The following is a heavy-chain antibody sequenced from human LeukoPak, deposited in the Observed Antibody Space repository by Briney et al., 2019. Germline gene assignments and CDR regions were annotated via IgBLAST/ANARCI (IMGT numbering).Heavy chain of an antibody. Sequence: GGSLRLSCAASGFTFSSYSMNWVRQAPGKGLEWVSSISSSSSYIYYADSVRGRFTISRDNAKNSLYLQMNSLRAEDTAVYYCASEYYYDSSGYYHFGYWGQGTLVTVSS. D-gene: IGHD3-22*01. CDR3: ASEYYYDSSGYYHFGY. CDR1: GFTFSSYS. V-gene: IGHV3-21*01. CDR2: ISSSSSYI. J-gene: IGHJ4*02.